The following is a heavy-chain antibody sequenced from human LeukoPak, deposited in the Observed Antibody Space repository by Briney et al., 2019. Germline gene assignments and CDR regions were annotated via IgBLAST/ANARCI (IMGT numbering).Heavy chain of an antibody. CDR1: GFTFSSYW. D-gene: IGHD2-15*01. CDR2: IKSDGST. Sequence: PGGSLRLSCAASGFTFSSYWMHWVRQTPGKGLMWVSRIKSDGSTIYADSVKGRFTISRDNAKNSLFLQMNSLRAEDTAVYYCARVLRYCSGGNCYSGGLGYMDVWGKGTTVTISS. V-gene: IGHV3-74*01. CDR3: ARVLRYCSGGNCYSGGLGYMDV. J-gene: IGHJ6*03.